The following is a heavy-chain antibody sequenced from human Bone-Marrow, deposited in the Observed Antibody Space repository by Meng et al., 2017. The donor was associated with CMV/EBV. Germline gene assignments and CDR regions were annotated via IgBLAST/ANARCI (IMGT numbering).Heavy chain of an antibody. V-gene: IGHV3-33*06. D-gene: IGHD6-25*01. CDR2: IWYDGSNK. Sequence: GESLKISCAASGFTFSSYGMHWVRQAPGKGLEWVAVIWYDGSNKYYADSVKGRFTISRDNSKNTLYLQMNSLRAEDTAVYYCAKDLSAVRAGPHVYYYYGMDVWGQGTTVTVSS. J-gene: IGHJ6*02. CDR3: AKDLSAVRAGPHVYYYYGMDV. CDR1: GFTFSSYG.